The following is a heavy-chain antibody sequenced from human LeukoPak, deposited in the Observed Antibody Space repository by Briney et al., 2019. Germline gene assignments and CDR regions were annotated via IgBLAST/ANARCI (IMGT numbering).Heavy chain of an antibody. CDR1: GFTFSSYA. J-gene: IGHJ4*02. V-gene: IGHV3-23*01. Sequence: GGSLRLSCAASGFTFSSYAMNWVRQAPGKGLEWVSAITGSGGRTYYADSVKGRFTISRDNSKNTLYLHMNSLRAEDTAVYYCARSYDILTGYYVYWGQGSLVTVSS. D-gene: IGHD3-9*01. CDR2: ITGSGGRT. CDR3: ARSYDILTGYYVY.